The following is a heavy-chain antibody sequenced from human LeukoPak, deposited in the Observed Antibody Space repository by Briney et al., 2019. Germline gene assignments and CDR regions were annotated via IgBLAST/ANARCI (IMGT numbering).Heavy chain of an antibody. V-gene: IGHV1-2*06. Sequence: GASVKVSCKASGYTFTDYYMHWVRQAPGQGLEWMGRINPNIGGTNFAQKFQGRVTMTRDTSINTAYMELSRLTPDDTAVYYCARDRGAGGWDCGTYWCQGTLVTVSS. J-gene: IGHJ4*02. CDR1: GYTFTDYY. CDR3: ARDRGAGGWDCGTY. D-gene: IGHD1-26*01. CDR2: INPNIGGT.